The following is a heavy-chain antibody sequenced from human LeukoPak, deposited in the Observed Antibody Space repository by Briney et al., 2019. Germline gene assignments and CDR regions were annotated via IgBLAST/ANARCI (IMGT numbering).Heavy chain of an antibody. D-gene: IGHD4-23*01. V-gene: IGHV3-74*01. CDR3: ARMDYAGNWPDY. CDR2: INSDGSST. Sequence: RPGGPLRLSCAASGFTFSSYWMHWVRQAPGKGLVWVSRINSDGSSTSHADRVKGRFTISRDNAKNSLYLQMNSLRVEDTSVYYCARMDYAGNWPDYWGQGTLVTVSS. J-gene: IGHJ4*02. CDR1: GFTFSSYW.